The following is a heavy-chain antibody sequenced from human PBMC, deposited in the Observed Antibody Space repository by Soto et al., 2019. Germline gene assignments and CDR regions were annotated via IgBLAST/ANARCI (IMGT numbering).Heavy chain of an antibody. D-gene: IGHD2-2*01. CDR3: ARGKIVVVPAAMNGIFDY. Sequence: GGSLRLSCAASGFTFSSYAMSWVRQAPGKGLEWVSAISGSGGSTYYADSVKGRFTISRDNSKNTLYLQMNSLRAEDTAVYYCARGKIVVVPAAMNGIFDYWGQGTLVTVSS. CDR2: ISGSGGST. CDR1: GFTFSSYA. V-gene: IGHV3-23*01. J-gene: IGHJ4*02.